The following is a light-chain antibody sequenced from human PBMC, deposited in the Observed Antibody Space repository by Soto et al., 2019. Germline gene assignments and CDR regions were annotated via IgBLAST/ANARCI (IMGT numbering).Light chain of an antibody. V-gene: IGLV2-11*01. CDR1: SSDVGGYNY. CDR3: CSYAGSYGV. CDR2: DVS. J-gene: IGLJ1*01. Sequence: QSALTQPRSVSGSPGQSVTISCTGTSSDVGGYNYVSWYQQHPGTAPKLMIYDVSKRPSGVPDRFSGSKSGNTASLTISGLQAEDEADYYCCSYAGSYGVFGPGTKLTVL.